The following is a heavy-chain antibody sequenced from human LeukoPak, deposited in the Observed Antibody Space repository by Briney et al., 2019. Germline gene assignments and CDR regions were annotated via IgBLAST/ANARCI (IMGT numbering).Heavy chain of an antibody. CDR1: GYTFTSYY. CDR3: ARDLNIRRGFDP. D-gene: IGHD1/OR15-1a*01. J-gene: IGHJ5*02. Sequence: ASVKVSCKASGYTFTSYYMHWVRQAPGQGLEWMGIINPSGGSTSYAQKFLGRVTMTRDTSTSTVYMELSSLRSEDTAVYYCARDLNIRRGFDPWGQGTLVTVSS. CDR2: INPSGGST. V-gene: IGHV1-46*01.